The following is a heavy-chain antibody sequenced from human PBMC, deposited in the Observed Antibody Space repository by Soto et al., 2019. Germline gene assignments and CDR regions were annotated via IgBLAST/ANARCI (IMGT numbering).Heavy chain of an antibody. Sequence: QVRLQESGPGLVKPAETLSLTCVVSGGSLSSGTWWSWVRQAPGQGLEWLGEVHHGGSTNYSPSLKSRVTMSVDKSKNQFSLTLTSVTAADTAVYYCARVWGSDSGSYLKNWGQGTLVSVSS. CDR1: GGSLSSGTW. CDR2: VHHGGST. V-gene: IGHV4-4*02. CDR3: ARVWGSDSGSYLKN. J-gene: IGHJ4*02. D-gene: IGHD3-10*01.